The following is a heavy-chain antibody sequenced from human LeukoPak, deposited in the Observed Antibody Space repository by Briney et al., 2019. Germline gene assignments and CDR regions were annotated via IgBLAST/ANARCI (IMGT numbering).Heavy chain of an antibody. D-gene: IGHD2-2*01. CDR1: GGSFGGYY. CDR2: INHSGST. Sequence: SETLSLTCAVYGGSFGGYYWSWIRQPPGKGLEWIGEINHSGSTNYNPSLKSRVTISVDTSKNQFSLKLSSVTAADTAVYYCARGGCSSTSCRRFRELDYWGQGTLVTVSS. J-gene: IGHJ4*02. CDR3: ARGGCSSTSCRRFRELDY. V-gene: IGHV4-34*01.